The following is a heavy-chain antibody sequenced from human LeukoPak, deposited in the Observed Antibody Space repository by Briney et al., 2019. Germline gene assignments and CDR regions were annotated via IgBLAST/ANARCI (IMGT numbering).Heavy chain of an antibody. J-gene: IGHJ4*02. V-gene: IGHV3-23*01. CDR2: VSSSGSYT. CDR3: TKNRGSSGADARPADF. D-gene: IGHD5-12*01. CDR1: GFTFSSYA. Sequence: PGGSLRLSCAASGFTFSSYAMTWVRQAPGMGLEWVSTVSSSGSYTYYADSVNGRFTISRDNSKNTVYLKVNSLRAEDTAVYYCTKNRGSSGADARPADFWGQGTLVTVSS.